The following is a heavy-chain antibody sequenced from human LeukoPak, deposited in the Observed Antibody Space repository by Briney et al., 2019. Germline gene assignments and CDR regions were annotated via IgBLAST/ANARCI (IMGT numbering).Heavy chain of an antibody. CDR3: ARDRSSSTGGFDP. CDR1: GGTFSSYA. CDR2: IIPILGIA. J-gene: IGHJ5*02. D-gene: IGHD6-6*01. V-gene: IGHV1-69*04. Sequence: SVKVSCKASGGTFSSYAISWVRQAPGQGLEWMGRIIPILGIANYAQKFQGRVTITADKSTSTAYMELSSLRSEDTAVYYCARDRSSSTGGFDPWGQGTLVTVSS.